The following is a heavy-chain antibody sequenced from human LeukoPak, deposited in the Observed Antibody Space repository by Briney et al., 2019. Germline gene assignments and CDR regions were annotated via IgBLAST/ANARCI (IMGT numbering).Heavy chain of an antibody. CDR1: GYTFTSYG. V-gene: IGHV1-8*02. CDR3: TRSVRNGHIDY. Sequence: GASVKVSCKASGYTFTSYGISWVRQAPGQGLEWMGWMNPNSGNTGYAQKFQGRVTMTRSTSISTAYVELSSLRFEDTAVYYCTRSVRNGHIDYWGQGTLVTVSS. CDR2: MNPNSGNT. J-gene: IGHJ4*02. D-gene: IGHD2-21*01.